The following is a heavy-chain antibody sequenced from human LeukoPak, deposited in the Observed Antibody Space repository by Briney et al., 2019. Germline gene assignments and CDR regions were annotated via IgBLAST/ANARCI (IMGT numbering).Heavy chain of an antibody. CDR1: GFTFSSYA. CDR3: AKAPYDYSWYGDS. Sequence: GGSLRLSCAASGFTFSSYAMHWVRQAPGKGLEWVALISQDGNNRYYADSVKGRFTISRDNSKNTLSVQMNGLRTEDTAVYYCAKAPYDYSWYGDSWGQGTLVTVSS. D-gene: IGHD3-16*01. CDR2: ISQDGNNR. V-gene: IGHV3-30*18. J-gene: IGHJ4*02.